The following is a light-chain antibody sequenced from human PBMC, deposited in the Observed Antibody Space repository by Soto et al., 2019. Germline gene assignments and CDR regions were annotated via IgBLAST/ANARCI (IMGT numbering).Light chain of an antibody. CDR1: QGIRND. CDR2: AAS. CDR3: LQDYIYTPT. Sequence: AIQMPQSPSSLSASVGDRVTITCRASQGIRNDLGWYQQKPGKAPKLLIYAASSLETGVPSRFSGSGSGTDFTLTISSLQPVDFATYYCLQDYIYTPTFGQGTKLEIK. V-gene: IGKV1-6*01. J-gene: IGKJ2*01.